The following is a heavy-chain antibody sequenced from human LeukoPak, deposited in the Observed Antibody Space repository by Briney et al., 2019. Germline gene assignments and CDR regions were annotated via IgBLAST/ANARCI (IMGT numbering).Heavy chain of an antibody. CDR3: ARAKDDYGDYNWFDP. V-gene: IGHV1-46*01. J-gene: IGHJ5*02. D-gene: IGHD4-17*01. CDR1: GYTFTSYY. CDR2: INPSGGST. Sequence: GASVTVSCKASGYTFTSYYMHWVRQAPGQGLEWTGIINPSGGSTSYAQKFQGRVTMTRDTSTSAVYMELSSLRSEDTAVYYCARAKDDYGDYNWFDPWGQGTLVTVSS.